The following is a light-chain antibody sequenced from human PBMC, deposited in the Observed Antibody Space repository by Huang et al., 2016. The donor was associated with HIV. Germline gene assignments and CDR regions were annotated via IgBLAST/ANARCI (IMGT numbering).Light chain of an antibody. CDR1: QSITSY. Sequence: DIQMTQSPSSLSASVGDRVTITCRASQSITSYLNWYQQKPGKAPKLLIYAASGLQSGVPSRFSGSGSWTDFTLTISSLQPEDFATYYCQQSYNTPLTFGGGTTVEIK. CDR2: AAS. V-gene: IGKV1-39*01. J-gene: IGKJ4*01. CDR3: QQSYNTPLT.